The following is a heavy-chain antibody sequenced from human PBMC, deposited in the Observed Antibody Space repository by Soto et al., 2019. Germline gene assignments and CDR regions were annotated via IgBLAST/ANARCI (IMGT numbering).Heavy chain of an antibody. CDR3: ASQGTTVTPYYYYGMDV. V-gene: IGHV3-53*01. Sequence: GGSLRLSCAASGFTVSSNYMSWVRQAPGKGLEWVSVIYSGGSTYYADSVKGRFTISRDNSKNTLYLQMNSLRAEDTAVYYRASQGTTVTPYYYYGMDVWGQGTTVTVSS. D-gene: IGHD4-17*01. CDR1: GFTVSSNY. J-gene: IGHJ6*02. CDR2: IYSGGST.